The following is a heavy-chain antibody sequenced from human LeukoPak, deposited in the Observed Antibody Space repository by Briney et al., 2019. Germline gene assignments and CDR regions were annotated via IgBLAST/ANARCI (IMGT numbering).Heavy chain of an antibody. CDR2: IYFSGST. CDR1: GGSISSSSYY. CDR3: ARGGAYCGGDCYLDY. Sequence: SETLSLTCTVSGGSISSSSYYWGWIRQPPGKGLEWIGSIYFSGSTYYSPSLKSRVTISVDPSTNQFSLKLTSVTAADTAVYYCARGGAYCGGDCYLDYWGQGTLVTVSS. D-gene: IGHD2-21*02. V-gene: IGHV4-39*01. J-gene: IGHJ4*02.